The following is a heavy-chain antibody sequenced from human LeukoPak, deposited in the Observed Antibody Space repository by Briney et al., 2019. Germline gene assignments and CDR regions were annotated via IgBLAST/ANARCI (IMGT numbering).Heavy chain of an antibody. D-gene: IGHD6-19*01. CDR3: AKSLLGCSSG. J-gene: IGHJ4*02. CDR2: ISYDGSNK. CDR1: GFTFSSYA. Sequence: GGSLRLSCAASGFTFSSYAMHWVRQAPGKGLEWVALISYDGSNKYYADSVKGRFTISRDNSKNTLYLQMNSLRAEDTAVYYCAKSLLGCSSGWGQGTLVTVSS. V-gene: IGHV3-30*04.